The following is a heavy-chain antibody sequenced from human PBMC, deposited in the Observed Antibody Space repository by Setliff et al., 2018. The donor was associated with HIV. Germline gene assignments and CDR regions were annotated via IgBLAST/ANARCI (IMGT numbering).Heavy chain of an antibody. CDR2: IIPSLGTA. CDR3: ARERITMIRGVNGDY. J-gene: IGHJ4*02. D-gene: IGHD3-10*01. CDR1: GDTFSSYT. V-gene: IGHV1-69*13. Sequence: GASVKVSCKSSGDTFSSYTITWVRQAPGQGLEWMGGIIPSLGTANYAQRFQGRVTFTADESTSTVYMELSSLRSEDTAMYYCARERITMIRGVNGDYWGQGTLVTVSS.